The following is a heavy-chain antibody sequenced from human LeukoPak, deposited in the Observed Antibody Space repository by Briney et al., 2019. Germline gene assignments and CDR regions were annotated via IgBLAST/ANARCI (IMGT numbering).Heavy chain of an antibody. Sequence: PGGSLRLSCAASGFTLSSNWMYWVRQAPGKGLEWVAIIKQDGSEKYYVDSVKGRFTISRDNAKNSLYLQMNSLRAEDTAVYYCARGNGFIIDYWGQGTLVTVSS. CDR2: IKQDGSEK. CDR3: ARGNGFIIDY. V-gene: IGHV3-7*01. J-gene: IGHJ4*02. D-gene: IGHD2-8*01. CDR1: GFTLSSNW.